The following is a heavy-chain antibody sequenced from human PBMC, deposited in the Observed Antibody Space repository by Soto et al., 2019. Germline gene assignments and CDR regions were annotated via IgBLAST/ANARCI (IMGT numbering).Heavy chain of an antibody. CDR2: LYSGGNT. Sequence: PGRSLRLACVPTGFSVTSNYMSWVRQAPGKGLERGSVLYSGGNTYYADSGEGRFSISTDSSKNTLFIQINGLSAQDTPRQYSRRGSSGSSGTLRVVYWGLGAL. V-gene: IGHV3-53*01. CDR1: GFSVTSNY. CDR3: RRGSSGSSGTLRVVY. J-gene: IGHJ4*01. D-gene: IGHD3-22*01.